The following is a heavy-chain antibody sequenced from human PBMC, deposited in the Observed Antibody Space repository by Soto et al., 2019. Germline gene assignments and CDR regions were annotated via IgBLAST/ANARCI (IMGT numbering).Heavy chain of an antibody. V-gene: IGHV1-69*12. J-gene: IGHJ4*02. CDR2: IIPMYGTT. CDR1: GGTFRSYV. D-gene: IGHD1-1*01. Sequence: QVQLVQSGAEVKKPGSSVKVSCKASGGTFRSYVTSWVRQAPGQGLEWLGGIIPMYGTTYYAQTFQGRVTISADASTSTAFMELSILRSEDTAVYYCARIGTLDWIDDYWGQGTLVTVSS. CDR3: ARIGTLDWIDDY.